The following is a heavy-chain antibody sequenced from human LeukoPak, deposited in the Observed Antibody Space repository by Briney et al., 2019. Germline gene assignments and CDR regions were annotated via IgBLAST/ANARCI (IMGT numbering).Heavy chain of an antibody. J-gene: IGHJ4*02. V-gene: IGHV4-59*08. CDR2: IYSSGST. D-gene: IGHD6-19*01. CDR3: SRRSSSTGWSFDY. CDR1: GGSINSYY. Sequence: PSETLSLTCIVSGGSINSYYWSWIRQPPGKGLEWIGQIYSSGSTKYNPSLKSRVTMSVDTSKNQFSLKRNSVTAADTALYFCSRRSSSTGWSFDYWGQGTLVAVSS.